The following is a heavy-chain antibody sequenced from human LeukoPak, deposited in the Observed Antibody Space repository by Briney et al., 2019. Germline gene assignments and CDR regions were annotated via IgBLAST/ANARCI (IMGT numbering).Heavy chain of an antibody. D-gene: IGHD3-10*01. J-gene: IGHJ4*02. CDR3: AREGPMFDSGSYSKSLGY. V-gene: IGHV4-34*01. CDR2: INHSGNT. Sequence: PSETLSLTCAVYGGSFRGYYWNWIRQPPGKGLEWIGEINHSGNTNYNPSLKSRVTISVDTSKNQFSLKLTSVTAADTAVYYCAREGPMFDSGSYSKSLGYWGQGILVTVSS. CDR1: GGSFRGYY.